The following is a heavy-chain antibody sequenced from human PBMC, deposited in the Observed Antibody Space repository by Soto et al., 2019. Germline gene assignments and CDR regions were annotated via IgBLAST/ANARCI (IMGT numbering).Heavy chain of an antibody. Sequence: QVQLMESGGGVVQPGTSLRLSCEGSGFRFGTHGMHWVRQAPGKGLGWVAVTSTDGSDQRYGESVRGRFTISRDNSKNILYLHLNSLRIEDTAVYYCASADYGGNTHFLDYWGQGALVTVS. D-gene: IGHD4-17*01. J-gene: IGHJ4*02. CDR2: TSTDGSDQ. CDR1: GFRFGTHG. CDR3: ASADYGGNTHFLDY. V-gene: IGHV3-30*03.